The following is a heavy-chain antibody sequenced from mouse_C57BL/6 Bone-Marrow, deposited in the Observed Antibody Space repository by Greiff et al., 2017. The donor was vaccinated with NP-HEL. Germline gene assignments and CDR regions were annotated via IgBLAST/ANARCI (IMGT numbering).Heavy chain of an antibody. CDR3: ARNPGSSFYYAMDY. D-gene: IGHD1-1*01. CDR1: GFSLTSYG. CDR2: IWSGGST. J-gene: IGHJ4*01. V-gene: IGHV2-2*01. Sequence: VMLVESGPGLVQPSQSLSITCTVSGFSLTSYGVHWVRQSPGKGLEWLGVIWSGGSTDYNAAFISRLSISKDNSKSQVFFKMNSLQADDTAIYYCARNPGSSFYYAMDYWGQGTSVTVSS.